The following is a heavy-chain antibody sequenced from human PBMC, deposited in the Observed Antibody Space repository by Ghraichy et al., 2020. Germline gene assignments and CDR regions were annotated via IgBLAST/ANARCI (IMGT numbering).Heavy chain of an antibody. J-gene: IGHJ5*02. CDR3: AKDLSFTSSGYPNWFDP. V-gene: IGHV3-23*01. CDR2: ISGSGGST. Sequence: LTCAASGFTFSSYAMSWVRQAPGKGLEWVSAISGSGGSTYYADSVKGRFTISRDNSKNTLYLQMNSLRAEDTAVYYCAKDLSFTSSGYPNWFDPWGQGTLVTVSS. D-gene: IGHD3-22*01. CDR1: GFTFSSYA.